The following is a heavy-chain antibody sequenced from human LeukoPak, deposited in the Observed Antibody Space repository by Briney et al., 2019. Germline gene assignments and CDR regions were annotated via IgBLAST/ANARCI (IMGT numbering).Heavy chain of an antibody. D-gene: IGHD6-13*01. CDR2: ISGSGGST. Sequence: GGSLRLSCAASGFTFRSYGMHWVRQAPGKGLEWVSAISGSGGSTYYADSVKGRFTISRDNSKNTLYLQMNSLRAEDTAVYYCAKDRGSSSWDYYYYGMDVWGQGTTVTVSS. J-gene: IGHJ6*02. CDR1: GFTFRSYG. CDR3: AKDRGSSSWDYYYYGMDV. V-gene: IGHV3-23*01.